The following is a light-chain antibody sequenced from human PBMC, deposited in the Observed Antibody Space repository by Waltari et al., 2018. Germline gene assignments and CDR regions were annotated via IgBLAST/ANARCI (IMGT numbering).Light chain of an antibody. J-gene: IGKJ4*01. V-gene: IGKV3-11*01. Sequence: EIVLTQSPATLSLSPGERATLPSRASQIVSSYLPWYQQKPGQAPRLLIYDASNRATGIPARFSGSGSGTDFTLTISSLEPEDFAVYYCQQRSNWPGTFGGGTKVEIK. CDR3: QQRSNWPGT. CDR1: QIVSSY. CDR2: DAS.